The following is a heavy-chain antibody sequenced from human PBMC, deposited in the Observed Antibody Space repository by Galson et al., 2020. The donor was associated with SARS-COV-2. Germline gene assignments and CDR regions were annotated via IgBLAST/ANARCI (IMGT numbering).Heavy chain of an antibody. Sequence: GGSLRISCAASAFTFSDNYMSWIRQAPGKGLEWVSYISSGGSTTDYADSVRGRFTISRDNAKNSMYLEMNSLRAEDTAVYYCARDQGVMVITLEYAHSDYWGQGTLVTVSS. CDR1: AFTFSDNY. CDR2: ISSGGSTT. J-gene: IGHJ4*02. CDR3: ARDQGVMVITLEYAHSDY. V-gene: IGHV3-11*01. D-gene: IGHD2-21*01.